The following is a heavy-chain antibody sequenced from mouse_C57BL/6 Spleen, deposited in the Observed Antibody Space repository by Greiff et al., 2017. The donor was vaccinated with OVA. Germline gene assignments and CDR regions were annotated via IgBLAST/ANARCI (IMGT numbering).Heavy chain of an antibody. CDR3: ARDDYDGSSYAMDY. CDR2: IDPNGGGT. Sequence: QVQLQQPGAELVKPGASVKLSCTASGYTFTSYCMHWVKQRPGRGLEWIGRIDPNGGGTKYNEKFKSKATLTVDNPSSTAYMQLSSLTSEDSAVYYCARDDYDGSSYAMDYWGQGTSVTVSS. J-gene: IGHJ4*01. V-gene: IGHV1-72*01. CDR1: GYTFTSYC. D-gene: IGHD2-4*01.